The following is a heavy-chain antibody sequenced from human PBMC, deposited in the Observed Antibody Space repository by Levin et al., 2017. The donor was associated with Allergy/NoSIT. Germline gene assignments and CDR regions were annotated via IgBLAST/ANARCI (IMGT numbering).Heavy chain of an antibody. Sequence: SETLSLTCTVSGGSISSYYWNWIRQPPGKGLEWIGYIYNSGSTNYNPSLKSRVTISVDTSKNQFSLKLGSVTAADTAVYYCARKWDSHRISRDAFDIWGQGTMVTVSS. CDR2: IYNSGST. V-gene: IGHV4-59*01. J-gene: IGHJ3*02. CDR1: GGSISSYY. CDR3: ARKWDSHRISRDAFDI. D-gene: IGHD1-14*01.